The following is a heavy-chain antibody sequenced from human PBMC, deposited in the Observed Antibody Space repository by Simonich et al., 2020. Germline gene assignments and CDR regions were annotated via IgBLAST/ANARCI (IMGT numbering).Heavy chain of an antibody. CDR1: GYTFTGHY. CDR2: INPNRGGT. J-gene: IGHJ6*03. D-gene: IGHD3-3*01. V-gene: IGHV1-2*02. CDR3: ARGGVQYYYYYMDV. Sequence: QVQLVQSGAEVKKPGASVKVSCKASGYTFTGHYMHWVRQAPGQGLEWMGRINPNRGGTNYAKKCQGRVTMTRDTSISTAYMELSRLRSDDTAVYYCARGGVQYYYYYMDVWGKGTTVTVSS.